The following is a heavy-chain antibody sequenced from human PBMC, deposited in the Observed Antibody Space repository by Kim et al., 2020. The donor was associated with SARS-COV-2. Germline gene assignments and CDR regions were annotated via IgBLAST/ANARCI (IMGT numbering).Heavy chain of an antibody. V-gene: IGHV3-23*01. Sequence: GGSLRLSCVASRFTFTSSAMTWIRQAPGKGLGWVSTIFGSGHGTYYPDSVRGRFIVSRDNSKNTLYLQMHNLRVDDTAIYYCARNLPVTSVTFLWYFDLWGRGTSVTVSS. CDR3: ARNLPVTSVTFLWYFDL. J-gene: IGHJ2*01. D-gene: IGHD2-2*01. CDR1: RFTFTSSA. CDR2: IFGSGHGT.